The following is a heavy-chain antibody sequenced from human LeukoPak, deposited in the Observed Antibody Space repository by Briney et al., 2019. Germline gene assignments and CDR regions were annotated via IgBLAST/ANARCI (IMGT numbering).Heavy chain of an antibody. Sequence: GGSLRPSCAASGFAFSNYAMSWVRQAPGKGLEWVSSLSGGGDSRYYADSVMGRFTISRDNSKNTLYLQMNSLRAEDTAVYYCAKAVRSMVTGGGYFDSWGQGTLVTVSS. CDR3: AKAVRSMVTGGGYFDS. J-gene: IGHJ4*02. V-gene: IGHV3-23*01. CDR1: GFAFSNYA. CDR2: LSGGGDSR. D-gene: IGHD3-10*01.